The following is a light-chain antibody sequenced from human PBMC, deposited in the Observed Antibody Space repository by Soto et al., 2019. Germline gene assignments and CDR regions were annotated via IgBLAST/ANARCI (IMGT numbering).Light chain of an antibody. V-gene: IGKV1-5*03. Sequence: DIQMTQSPSTLSASVGDRVTNTCRASQSISSWLAWYQQKPGKAPKLLIYKASSLGSGVPSRFSGSGSGTEFTLTISSLQPDDFATYYCQQYNSSPWTFGQGTKVEIK. CDR1: QSISSW. CDR3: QQYNSSPWT. CDR2: KAS. J-gene: IGKJ1*01.